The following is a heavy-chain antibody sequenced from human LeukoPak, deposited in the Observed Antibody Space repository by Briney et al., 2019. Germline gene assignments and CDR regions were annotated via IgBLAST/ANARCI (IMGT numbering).Heavy chain of an antibody. CDR3: ATSSGYDLRDY. D-gene: IGHD5-12*01. Sequence: ASVTVSCKVSGYTLTELSMHWVRQAPGKGLEWMGGFDPEDGETIYAQRLQGRVTMTEDTSTDTAYMEVSSLRSEDTAVYYCATSSGYDLRDYWGQGTLVTVSS. V-gene: IGHV1-24*01. CDR1: GYTLTELS. J-gene: IGHJ4*02. CDR2: FDPEDGET.